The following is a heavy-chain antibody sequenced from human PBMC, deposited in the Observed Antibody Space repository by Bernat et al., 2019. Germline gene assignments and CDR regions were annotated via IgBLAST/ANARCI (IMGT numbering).Heavy chain of an antibody. D-gene: IGHD3-22*01. CDR1: GGSISSSNW. V-gene: IGHV4-4*02. CDR2: IYHSGST. CDR3: ARDDYYDSSGYKPLDY. Sequence: QVQLQESGPGLVKPSGTLSLTCAVSGGSISSSNWWSWVRQPPGKGVEWIGEIYHSGSTNDNPSLKSRVTISVDKSKTQFSLKLSSVTAADTAVYYCARDDYYDSSGYKPLDYWGQGTLVTVSS. J-gene: IGHJ4*02.